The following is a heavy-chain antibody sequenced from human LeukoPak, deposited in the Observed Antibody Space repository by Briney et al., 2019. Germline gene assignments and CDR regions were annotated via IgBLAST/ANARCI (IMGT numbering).Heavy chain of an antibody. V-gene: IGHV3-23*01. J-gene: IGHJ4*02. D-gene: IGHD2-15*01. Sequence: GGSLRLSCAPSGFTFRSYVMSWVRQAPGKGLEWVSVISGSGDTTYYADSVKGRFTVSRDNSKNTPYLQMNSLRADDTAVYYCADITWTRGQSFDNWGQGTLVTVSA. CDR3: ADITWTRGQSFDN. CDR1: GFTFRSYV. CDR2: ISGSGDTT.